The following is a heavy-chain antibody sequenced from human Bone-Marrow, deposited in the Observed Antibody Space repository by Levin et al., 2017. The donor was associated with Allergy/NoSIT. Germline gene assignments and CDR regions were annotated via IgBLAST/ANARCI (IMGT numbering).Heavy chain of an antibody. J-gene: IGHJ4*02. V-gene: IGHV3-23*01. CDR3: AKGSSYYYDSSGYSPY. Sequence: GGSLRLSCAASGFTFSSYAMSWVRQAPGKGLEWVSAISGSGGSTYYADSVKGRFTISRDNSKNTLYLQMNSLRAEDTAVYYCAKGSSYYYDSSGYSPYWGQGTLVTVSS. D-gene: IGHD3-22*01. CDR1: GFTFSSYA. CDR2: ISGSGGST.